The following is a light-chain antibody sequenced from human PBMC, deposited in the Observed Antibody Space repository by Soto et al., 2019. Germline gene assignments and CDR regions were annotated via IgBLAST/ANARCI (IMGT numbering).Light chain of an antibody. CDR1: QSISTW. Sequence: DIQMTQSPSTLSASVGDRVTITCRASQSISTWLAWYQQKPGKAPNLLIFDASSLERGVPSRFSGSGSGTEFTLTISSLQPDDFATYYCQQYKSYSWTLGQGTKVEIK. CDR2: DAS. J-gene: IGKJ1*01. V-gene: IGKV1-5*01. CDR3: QQYKSYSWT.